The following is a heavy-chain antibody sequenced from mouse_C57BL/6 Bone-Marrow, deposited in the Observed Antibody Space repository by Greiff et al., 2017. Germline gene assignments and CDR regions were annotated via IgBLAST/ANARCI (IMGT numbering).Heavy chain of an antibody. CDR2: ISGGGGNT. Sequence: EVKVEESGGGLVKPGGSLKLSCAASGFTFSSYTMSWVRQTPEKRLEWVATISGGGGNTYYPDSVKGRFTISRDNAKNTLYLQMSSLRSEDTALYYCARHGPHYYAMDYWGQGTSVTVSS. CDR3: ARHGPHYYAMDY. V-gene: IGHV5-9*01. CDR1: GFTFSSYT. J-gene: IGHJ4*01.